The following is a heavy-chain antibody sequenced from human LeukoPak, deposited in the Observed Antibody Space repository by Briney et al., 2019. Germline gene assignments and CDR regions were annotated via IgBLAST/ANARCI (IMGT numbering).Heavy chain of an antibody. D-gene: IGHD4-23*01. CDR3: ARGSNSVAY. CDR2: ISHSGDT. J-gene: IGHJ4*02. CDR1: GGSFSDSY. Sequence: SETLSLTCAVYGGSFSDSYWNWIRQPPGGGLDWVGEISHSGDTNYNPSLKSRVTISVDTSKNQFSLNLSSVTAADTAVYYCARGSNSVAYWGQGTLVTVSS. V-gene: IGHV4-34*01.